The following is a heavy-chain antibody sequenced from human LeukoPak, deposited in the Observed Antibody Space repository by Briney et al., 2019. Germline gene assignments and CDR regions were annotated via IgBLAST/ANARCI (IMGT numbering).Heavy chain of an antibody. Sequence: GGSLRLSCAASGFTVSSNYMSWVRQAPGKGLEWVSVIYSSGTTYYADSVKGRFTISGDNAENTLFLQMNSLRAEDTAVYYCARGPPARFFDYWGQGTLVTVSS. V-gene: IGHV3-53*01. CDR3: ARGPPARFFDY. CDR1: GFTVSSNY. D-gene: IGHD3-3*01. J-gene: IGHJ4*02. CDR2: IYSSGTT.